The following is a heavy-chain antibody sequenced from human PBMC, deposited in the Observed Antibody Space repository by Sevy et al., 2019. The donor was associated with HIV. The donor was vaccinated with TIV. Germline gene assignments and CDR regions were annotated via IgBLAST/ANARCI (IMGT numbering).Heavy chain of an antibody. D-gene: IGHD6-19*01. J-gene: IGHJ4*02. CDR3: AKTPMTEAAPYFDF. CDR2: INWNSGSL. V-gene: IGHV3-9*01. CDR1: GFTFEDYA. Sequence: GGSLRLSCAGSGFTFEDYALHWVRQAPGHGLEWVAGINWNSGSLDYADSVKGRFTISRDDAKNSLYLQMDTLRTEDTALYYCAKTPMTEAAPYFDFSGQGTLVTVSS.